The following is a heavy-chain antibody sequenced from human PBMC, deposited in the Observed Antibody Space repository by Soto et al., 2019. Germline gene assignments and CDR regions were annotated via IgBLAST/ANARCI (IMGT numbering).Heavy chain of an antibody. CDR2: LSHDGSNK. Sequence: QVQLVESGGGVVQPGRSLRLSCAASGFIFSAFGIHWVRQAPGKGLEWVAFLSHDGSNKYYADSVRGRFSISRDNSKNTVYLQVNSLRADDTAVYYCARDRDGGTYTYFDNWGQGTRVTVSS. V-gene: IGHV3-30*03. CDR1: GFIFSAFG. J-gene: IGHJ4*02. D-gene: IGHD1-26*01. CDR3: ARDRDGGTYTYFDN.